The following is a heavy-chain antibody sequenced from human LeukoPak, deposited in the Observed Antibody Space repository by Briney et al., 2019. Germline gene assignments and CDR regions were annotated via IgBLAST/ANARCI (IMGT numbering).Heavy chain of an antibody. D-gene: IGHD3-22*01. CDR1: GFTFSNYG. V-gene: IGHV3-33*01. CDR3: ARDHSSGYSDY. Sequence: PGRSLRLSCAASGFTFSNYGMHWVRQAPGKGLEWVAVIWYDGGYKYSADSVKGRFTISRDNSKNMLYLQMNSLRAEDTAVYYCARDHSSGYSDYRGQGTLVTVSS. CDR2: IWYDGGYK. J-gene: IGHJ4*02.